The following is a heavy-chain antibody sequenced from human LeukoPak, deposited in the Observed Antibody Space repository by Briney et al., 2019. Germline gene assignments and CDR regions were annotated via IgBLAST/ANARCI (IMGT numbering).Heavy chain of an antibody. D-gene: IGHD2-2*01. CDR3: ARALLRYCSGTSCYWFDP. CDR2: IIPIFGTA. V-gene: IGHV1-69*13. J-gene: IGHJ5*02. CDR1: GGTFSSYA. Sequence: SVKVSCKASGGTFSSYAISWVRQAPGQGLEWMGGIIPIFGTANYAQKFQGRVTITADESTSTAYMELSSLRSEDTAVYYCARALLRYCSGTSCYWFDPWGQGTLVTVSS.